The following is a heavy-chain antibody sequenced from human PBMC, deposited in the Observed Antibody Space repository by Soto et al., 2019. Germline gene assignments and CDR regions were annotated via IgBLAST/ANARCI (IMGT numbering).Heavy chain of an antibody. D-gene: IGHD7-27*01. CDR1: GDPVSSGSYY. Sequence: TLSLTCSVSGDPVSSGSYYWTWVRQHPVKGLELIGYIYHIGCTYYNPSLQSLLFMSIDTSKNQFSLHLYSVTAADTAVYFCAAKLGTTHYFDFWGQGSLVTVSS. CDR3: AAKLGTTHYFDF. J-gene: IGHJ4*02. CDR2: IYHIGCT. V-gene: IGHV4-31*01.